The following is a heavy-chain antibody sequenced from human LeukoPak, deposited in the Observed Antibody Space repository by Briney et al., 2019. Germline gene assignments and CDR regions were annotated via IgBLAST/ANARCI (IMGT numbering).Heavy chain of an antibody. CDR2: IYYTGNT. Sequence: SETLSLTCTVSGVSISSSYSYWGWIRQPPGMGLEWIGSIYYTGNTYYNASLKSQVSISIDTSKNQFSLKLTSVTAADTAVYYCARQSGSGLFILPGGQGTLVTVSS. J-gene: IGHJ4*02. CDR3: ARQSGSGLFILP. CDR1: GVSISSSYSY. D-gene: IGHD3/OR15-3a*01. V-gene: IGHV4-39*01.